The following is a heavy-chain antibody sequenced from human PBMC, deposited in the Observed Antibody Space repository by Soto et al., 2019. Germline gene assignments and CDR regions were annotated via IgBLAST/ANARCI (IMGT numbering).Heavy chain of an antibody. D-gene: IGHD6-13*01. J-gene: IGHJ6*02. CDR1: GFTFTSSA. CDR2: IVVGSGNT. V-gene: IGHV1-58*01. CDR3: AASWDGGYYYYGMDV. Sequence: SVKVSCKASGFTFTSSAVQWVRQARGQRLEWIGWIVVGSGNTNYAQKFQERVTITRDMSTSTAYMELSSLRSEDTAVYYCAASWDGGYYYYGMDVWGQGTTVTVSS.